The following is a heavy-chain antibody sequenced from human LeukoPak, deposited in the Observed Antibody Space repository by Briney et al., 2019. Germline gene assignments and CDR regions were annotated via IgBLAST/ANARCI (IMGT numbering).Heavy chain of an antibody. CDR3: AGTTGTTYYFDY. CDR1: GYTFTAYY. Sequence: ASVKVSCKASGYTFTAYYIHWVRQAPGQGLEWMGWINPNSGGTNYAQKFQGRVTMTRDTSISTAYMELSSLRSEDTAVYYCAGTTGTTYYFDYWGQGTLVTVSS. J-gene: IGHJ4*02. V-gene: IGHV1-2*02. D-gene: IGHD1-1*01. CDR2: INPNSGGT.